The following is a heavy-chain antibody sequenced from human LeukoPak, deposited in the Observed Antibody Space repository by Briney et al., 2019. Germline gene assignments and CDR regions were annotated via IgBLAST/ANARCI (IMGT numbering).Heavy chain of an antibody. J-gene: IGHJ5*02. CDR2: INHSGST. CDR1: GGSFSGYY. V-gene: IGHV4-34*01. D-gene: IGHD2-2*01. Sequence: SETLSLTCAVYGGSFSGYYWSWIRQPPGKGLEWIGEINHSGSTNYNPSLKSRVTISVDTSKNQFSLKLSSVTAADTAVYYCARDWGYCSSTSCLMGNWFDPWGQGTLVTVSS. CDR3: ARDWGYCSSTSCLMGNWFDP.